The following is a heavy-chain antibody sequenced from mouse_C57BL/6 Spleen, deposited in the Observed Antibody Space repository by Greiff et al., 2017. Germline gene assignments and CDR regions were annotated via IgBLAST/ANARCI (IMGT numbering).Heavy chain of an antibody. D-gene: IGHD1-1*01. J-gene: IGHJ3*01. V-gene: IGHV1-81*01. Sequence: QVQLQQSGAELARPGASVKLSCKASGYTFTSYGISWVKQRTGQGLEWIGEIYPRSGNSYYNEKFKGKATLTADKSSSTAYMELRSLTSEDSAVYFCARKSTVVGPWAYWGQGTLVTVSA. CDR3: ARKSTVVGPWAY. CDR2: IYPRSGNS. CDR1: GYTFTSYG.